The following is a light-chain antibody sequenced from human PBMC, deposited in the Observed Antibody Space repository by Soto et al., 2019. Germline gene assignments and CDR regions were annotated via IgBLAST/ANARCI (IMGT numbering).Light chain of an antibody. V-gene: IGKV1-5*03. Sequence: DVPMTQSPSTLSASIGDRVTITCRASQSIGQWLAWFQQKPGKAPKVLIYKASTLESGVPSRFSASGSGTEFTLTISSLQPDDFASYYCQQYDGKSPWTFGQGTKVEIK. J-gene: IGKJ1*01. CDR3: QQYDGKSPWT. CDR1: QSIGQW. CDR2: KAS.